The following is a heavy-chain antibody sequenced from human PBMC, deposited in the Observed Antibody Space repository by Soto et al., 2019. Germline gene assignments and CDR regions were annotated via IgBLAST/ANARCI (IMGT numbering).Heavy chain of an antibody. J-gene: IGHJ4*02. CDR3: ARLYYYDGSAYYYEGSSYFDY. CDR1: GFTFSSSA. V-gene: IGHV1-58*01. D-gene: IGHD3-22*01. Sequence: SVKVSCKASGFTFSSSAVYWVRQARGHRLEWIGWIVVGNSNTNYARGLQERVTITRDMSTSTAYMELSGLRSEDTAVYYCARLYYYDGSAYYYEGSSYFDYWGQGILVTVSS. CDR2: IVVGNSNT.